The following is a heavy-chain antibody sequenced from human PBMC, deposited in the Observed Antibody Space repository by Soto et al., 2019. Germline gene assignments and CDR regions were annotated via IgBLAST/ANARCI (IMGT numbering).Heavy chain of an antibody. CDR3: ARDRSTHDY. CDR1: GYTFTDYG. CDR2: ISAYNGNT. D-gene: IGHD1-1*01. V-gene: IGHV1-18*01. J-gene: IGHJ4*02. Sequence: QGQQVQSGVEVKKPGASVKVSCKASGYTFTDYGISWVRQAPGQGLEWMGWISAYNGNTNYAQNLQDRVTMTTDTSTSTAYMELRSLRSDDTAVYYCARDRSTHDYWGQGTLIAVSS.